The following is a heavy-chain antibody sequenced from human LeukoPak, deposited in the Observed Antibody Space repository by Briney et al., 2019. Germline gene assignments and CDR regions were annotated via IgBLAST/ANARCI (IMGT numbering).Heavy chain of an antibody. V-gene: IGHV4-59*01. D-gene: IGHD6-19*01. CDR3: ARGTIAVAGPRYNWFDP. Sequence: SETLSLTCTVSGGSISSYYWSWIRQPPGKGLEWIGYIYYSGSTNYNPSLKSRVTISVDTFKNQFSLKLSSVTAADTAVYYCARGTIAVAGPRYNWFDPWAREPWSPSPQ. J-gene: IGHJ5*02. CDR1: GGSISSYY. CDR2: IYYSGST.